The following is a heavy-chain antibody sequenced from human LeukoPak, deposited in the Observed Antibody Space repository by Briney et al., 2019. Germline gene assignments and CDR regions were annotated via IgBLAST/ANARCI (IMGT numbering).Heavy chain of an antibody. CDR1: GGSISSSTYY. V-gene: IGHV4-39*01. CDR3: ARQGPLLWFGEIWGY. CDR2: IYYGGST. Sequence: SETLSLTCTVSGGSISSSTYYWGWIRQPPGKGLEWIGSIYYGGSTYYNPSLKSQVTISVDTSKNQFSLKLSSVTAADTAVYYCARQGPLLWFGEIWGYWGQGTLVTVSS. J-gene: IGHJ4*02. D-gene: IGHD3-10*01.